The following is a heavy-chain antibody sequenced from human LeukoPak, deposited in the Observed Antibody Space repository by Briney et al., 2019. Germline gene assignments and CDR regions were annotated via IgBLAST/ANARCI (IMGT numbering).Heavy chain of an antibody. CDR3: ARDRRLIRYYYYGMDV. CDR2: INHSGRA. D-gene: IGHD2/OR15-2a*01. V-gene: IGHV4-34*01. J-gene: IGHJ6*02. Sequence: SETLSLTCTVSGGSISSYYWSWIRQPPGKGLEWIGEINHSGRANYNPSLKSRVTISLDTSKNQFSLRLTSVTAADRAVYYCARDRRLIRYYYYGMDVWGQGTTVTVSS. CDR1: GGSISSYY.